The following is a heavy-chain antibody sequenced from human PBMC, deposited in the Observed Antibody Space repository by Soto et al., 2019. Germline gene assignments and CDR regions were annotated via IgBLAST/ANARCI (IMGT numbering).Heavy chain of an antibody. CDR1: GGTFSSYA. J-gene: IGHJ5*02. Sequence: QVQLVQSGAEVKKPGSSVTVSCKASGGTFSSYAVSWVRQAPAQGLEWMGGIILIYGTPSYAQKFQVRVTITADESTSTAYMELSSLRSDDTAVYYCARAVRGVGVVNFFGWFDPWGQGTLVIVSS. V-gene: IGHV1-69*01. CDR2: IILIYGTP. D-gene: IGHD3-3*01. CDR3: ARAVRGVGVVNFFGWFDP.